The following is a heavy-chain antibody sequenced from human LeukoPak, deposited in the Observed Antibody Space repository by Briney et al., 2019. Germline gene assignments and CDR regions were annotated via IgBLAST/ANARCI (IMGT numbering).Heavy chain of an antibody. J-gene: IGHJ4*02. CDR2: ISPGGGTT. V-gene: IGHV3-23*01. CDR3: AREDIVLMVDDY. D-gene: IGHD2-8*01. CDR1: GFTFSNEA. Sequence: GGSLRLSCAVSGFTFSNEAMGWVRQLRGGGLEWVSTISPGGGTTYYAESMKGRFTISRDNSKNTLYLQMNSLRAEDTAVYYCAREDIVLMVDDYWGQGTLVTVSS.